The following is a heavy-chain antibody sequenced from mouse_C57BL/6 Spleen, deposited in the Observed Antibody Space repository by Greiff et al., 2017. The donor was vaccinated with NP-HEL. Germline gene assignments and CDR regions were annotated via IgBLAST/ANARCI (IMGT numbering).Heavy chain of an antibody. CDR2: IYPGSGST. Sequence: QVQLQQSGAELVKPGASVKMSCKASGYTFTSYWITWVKQRPGQGLEWIGDIYPGSGSTNYNEKFKSKATLTVDTSSSTAYMQLSSLTSEDSAVYYCARWELPTGPYFDYWGQGTTLTVSS. J-gene: IGHJ2*01. V-gene: IGHV1-55*01. CDR1: GYTFTSYW. CDR3: ARWELPTGPYFDY. D-gene: IGHD4-1*02.